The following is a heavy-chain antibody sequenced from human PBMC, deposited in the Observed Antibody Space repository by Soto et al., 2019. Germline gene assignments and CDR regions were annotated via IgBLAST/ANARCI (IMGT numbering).Heavy chain of an antibody. CDR2: ITGSGTST. Sequence: HPGGSLRLSCAASGFTFSCYGMTWVGQSPGKGLEWVSSITGSGTSTYYADSVKGRFIISRDNSKNTVSLQMNSLRADDTAVYYCGKSPDFYYYTMEVWGQGTTVTVSS. CDR3: GKSPDFYYYTMEV. J-gene: IGHJ6*02. CDR1: GFTFSCYG. V-gene: IGHV3-23*01.